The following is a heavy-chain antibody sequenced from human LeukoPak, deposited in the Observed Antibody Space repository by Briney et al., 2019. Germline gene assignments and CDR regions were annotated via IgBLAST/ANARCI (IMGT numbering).Heavy chain of an antibody. CDR3: ARYRTRYCSGGSCFTYYYYYMDV. V-gene: IGHV3-48*01. D-gene: IGHD2-15*01. CDR2: INRSSGTI. Sequence: GGSLKLSYEASWFTFSRYRMKRVRQATWDGQNWVSYINRSSGTIYYADSVKGRFTISRDNAKNSLYLQMNSLRGGDTAVYYCARYRTRYCSGGSCFTYYYYYMDVWGKGTTVTVSS. CDR1: WFTFSRYR. J-gene: IGHJ6*03.